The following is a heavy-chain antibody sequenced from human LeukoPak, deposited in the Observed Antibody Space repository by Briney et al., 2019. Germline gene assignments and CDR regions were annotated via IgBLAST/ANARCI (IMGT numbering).Heavy chain of an antibody. CDR2: ISSNGGST. CDR3: VKDDRYYYDSSGYPS. J-gene: IGHJ4*02. Sequence: GGSLRLSRSASGFTFSNYVMHWVRQAPGKGLEDVSAISSNGGSTYYADSVKGRSTISRDNSQNTVFLQMSSLRTEDTAVYFCVKDDRYYYDSSGYPSWGQGTLVTVSS. V-gene: IGHV3-64D*09. D-gene: IGHD3-22*01. CDR1: GFTFSNYV.